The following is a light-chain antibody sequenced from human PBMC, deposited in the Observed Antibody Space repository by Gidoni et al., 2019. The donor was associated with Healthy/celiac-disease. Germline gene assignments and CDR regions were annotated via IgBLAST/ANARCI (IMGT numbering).Light chain of an antibody. CDR1: SSYIGSNT. CDR2: SNN. V-gene: IGLV1-44*01. J-gene: IGLJ3*02. Sequence: QSVLTQPPSASGTPGPRVTISCSGSSSYIGSNTVNWYQQLPGTAPKLLIYSNNQRPSGVPDRFSGSKSGTSASLAISGLQSEDEADYYCAAWDDSLNGPWVFGGGTKLTVL. CDR3: AAWDDSLNGPWV.